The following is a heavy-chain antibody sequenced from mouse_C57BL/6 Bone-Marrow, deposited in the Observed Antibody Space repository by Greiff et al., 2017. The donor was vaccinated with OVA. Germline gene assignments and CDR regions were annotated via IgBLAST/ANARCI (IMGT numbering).Heavy chain of an antibody. D-gene: IGHD1-1*01. J-gene: IGHJ2*01. Sequence: VQLQQSGPELVQPGASVKLSCKASGYTFTDYYMNWVKQSPGKSLEWIGNINPNNGGTSYNQKFKGKATLTVDKSSSTAYMQLRSLTSEDSAVYYCARSWDTTVGFDDWGQGTTLTVSS. V-gene: IGHV1-26*01. CDR2: INPNNGGT. CDR3: ARSWDTTVGFDD. CDR1: GYTFTDYY.